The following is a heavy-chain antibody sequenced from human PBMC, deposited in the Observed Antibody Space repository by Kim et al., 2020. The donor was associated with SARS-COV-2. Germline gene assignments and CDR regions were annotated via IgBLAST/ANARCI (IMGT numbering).Heavy chain of an antibody. Sequence: SETLSLTCAVYGGSFSGYYWSWIRQPPGKGLEWIGEINHSGSTNYNPSLKSRVTISVDTSKNQFSLKLSSVTAADTAVYYCARLAYCGGDCYPGLIDYWGQGTLVTVSS. D-gene: IGHD2-21*02. J-gene: IGHJ4*02. CDR1: GGSFSGYY. CDR3: ARLAYCGGDCYPGLIDY. CDR2: INHSGST. V-gene: IGHV4-34*01.